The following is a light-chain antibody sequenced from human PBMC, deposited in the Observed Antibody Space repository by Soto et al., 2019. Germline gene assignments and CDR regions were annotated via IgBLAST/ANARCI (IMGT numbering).Light chain of an antibody. CDR2: KAS. J-gene: IGKJ1*01. V-gene: IGKV1-5*03. CDR3: QHYNSYSEA. Sequence: DIQMTQSPSTLSGSVGDRVTITCRASQTISSWLAWYQQKPGKAPKLLIYKASTLKSGVPSRFSGSGSGKEFTRTISSLQPYDFATYYSQHYNSYSEAFGQGTNVEL. CDR1: QTISSW.